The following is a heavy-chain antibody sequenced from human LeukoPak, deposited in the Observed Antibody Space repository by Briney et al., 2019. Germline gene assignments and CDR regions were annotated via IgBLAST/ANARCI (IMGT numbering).Heavy chain of an antibody. CDR1: RFTFSDYA. V-gene: IGHV3-49*04. CDR3: TRAPHSNYVNLDY. Sequence: GGSLRLSCSASRFTFSDYAMSWVRQAPGKGPEWVGFIRSKAFGGTPQYAASVEGRFTISRDDSKSIAYLQMNSLKTEDTAVYYCTRAPHSNYVNLDYWGQGTLVTVSS. J-gene: IGHJ4*02. D-gene: IGHD4-11*01. CDR2: IRSKAFGGTP.